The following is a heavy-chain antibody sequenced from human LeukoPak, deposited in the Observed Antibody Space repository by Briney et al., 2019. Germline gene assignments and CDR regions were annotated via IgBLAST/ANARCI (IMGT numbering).Heavy chain of an antibody. D-gene: IGHD3-3*01. CDR2: IYPGDSDT. J-gene: IGHJ5*02. CDR3: ARGFLEWSPDPPNWFDP. Sequence: PGESLKISCKGSGYSFTSYWIGWVRQMPGKGLEWMGIIYPGDSDTRYSPSFQGQVTISADKSISTAYLQWSSPKASDTAMYYCARGFLEWSPDPPNWFDPWGQGALVTVSS. V-gene: IGHV5-51*01. CDR1: GYSFTSYW.